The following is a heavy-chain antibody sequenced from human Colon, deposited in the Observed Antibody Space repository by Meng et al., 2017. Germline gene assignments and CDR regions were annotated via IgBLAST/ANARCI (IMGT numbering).Heavy chain of an antibody. CDR2: INPNNGGT. CDR1: SYTLPDYY. J-gene: IGHJ4*02. V-gene: IGHV1-2*06. D-gene: IGHD6-13*01. Sequence: ASVKVSCKASSYTLPDYYLHWVRQAPGQGLEWMGRINPNNGGTISAQRFQGRVTMTRDTSTSTAYISLNSLTSDDTAVYYCARGKVGSSSWDHYFDTWGQGTPVTVSS. CDR3: ARGKVGSSSWDHYFDT.